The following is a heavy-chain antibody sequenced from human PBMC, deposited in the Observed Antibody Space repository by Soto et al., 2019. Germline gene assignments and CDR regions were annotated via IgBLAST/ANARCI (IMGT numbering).Heavy chain of an antibody. Sequence: EVQLVESGGNMAKPGGSLRLSSADSGFTFSSYSMNWVRQAPGKGLEWVSAISSSSAYIFYADSVKGRFTVSRDNAKNSMYLPMNSLSADDTAVSYGARGGREITRHLDYWGQGTLVTVSS. CDR3: ARGGREITRHLDY. V-gene: IGHV3-21*01. CDR1: GFTFSSYS. D-gene: IGHD3-10*01. CDR2: ISSSSAYI. J-gene: IGHJ4*02.